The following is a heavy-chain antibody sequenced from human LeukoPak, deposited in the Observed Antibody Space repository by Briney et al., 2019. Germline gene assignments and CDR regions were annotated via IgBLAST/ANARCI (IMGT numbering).Heavy chain of an antibody. CDR3: ARVSSSRCFDY. Sequence: GGSLRLSCAASGFTFSSYAMSWLRQAPGKGLEWVSAISGSGGSTYYADSVKGRFTISRDNAKNSLYLQMNSLRAEDTAVYYCARVSSSRCFDYWGQGTLVTVSS. D-gene: IGHD6-13*01. CDR1: GFTFSSYA. V-gene: IGHV3-23*01. CDR2: ISGSGGST. J-gene: IGHJ4*02.